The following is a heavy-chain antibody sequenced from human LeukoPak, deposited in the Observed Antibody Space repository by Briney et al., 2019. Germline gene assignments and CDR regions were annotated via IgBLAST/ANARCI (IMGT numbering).Heavy chain of an antibody. CDR1: GFTFNNAW. Sequence: SGGSLRLSCAASGFTFNNAWMSWVRQAPGKGLEWVARIKSNTDGGTTDYAASVKGRFTISRDDSENTLYLQVNSLNTEDTGVYYCSTRIKKDGYNWAHDSWGQGTLVTVSS. J-gene: IGHJ4*02. CDR2: IKSNTDGGTT. D-gene: IGHD5-24*01. CDR3: STRIKKDGYNWAHDS. V-gene: IGHV3-15*01.